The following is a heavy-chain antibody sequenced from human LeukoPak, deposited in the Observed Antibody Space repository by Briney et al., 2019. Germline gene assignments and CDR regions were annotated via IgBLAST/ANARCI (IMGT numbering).Heavy chain of an antibody. CDR1: GFTVITND. CDR2: LYSDGNT. Sequence: GGSLRLSCAASGFTVITNDMTWVRQAPGKGLEWVSVLYSDGNTKYADSVQGRFTISRDNSKNTLYLEMYSLSRDYTAVYYCARGVEPLAANTLAYWGQGTLVTVSS. V-gene: IGHV3-53*01. J-gene: IGHJ4*02. CDR3: ARGVEPLAANTLAY. D-gene: IGHD1-14*01.